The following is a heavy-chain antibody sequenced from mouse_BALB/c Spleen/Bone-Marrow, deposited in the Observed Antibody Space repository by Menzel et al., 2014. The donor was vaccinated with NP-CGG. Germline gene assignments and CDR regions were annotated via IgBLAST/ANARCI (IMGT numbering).Heavy chain of an antibody. D-gene: IGHD3-3*01. CDR1: GYTFTNSW. J-gene: IGHJ2*01. CDR3: ARGHCFDY. Sequence: VQLERAGAGLVMPGTSVNMSCKAAGYTFTNSWIGRVKQRPGHGLEGIGKTYPGGGYTNYNEKVEGKATLTAGTSSITACMQLGGLTSEDSTIYFCARGHCFDYWGQSTTLTVSS. V-gene: IGHV1-63*02. CDR2: TYPGGGYT.